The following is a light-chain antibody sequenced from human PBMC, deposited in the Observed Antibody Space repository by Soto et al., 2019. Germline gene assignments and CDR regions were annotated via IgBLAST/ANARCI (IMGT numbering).Light chain of an antibody. CDR3: QQYGSSPIT. J-gene: IGKJ5*01. Sequence: EIVMTQSPATLSVSPGERATLSCRASQSVSSDLAWYQQKHGQAPRLLIYGASTRATGIPARFSGSGSGTDFTLTISRLEPEDFAVYYCQQYGSSPITFGQGTRLEIK. CDR2: GAS. V-gene: IGKV3-15*01. CDR1: QSVSSD.